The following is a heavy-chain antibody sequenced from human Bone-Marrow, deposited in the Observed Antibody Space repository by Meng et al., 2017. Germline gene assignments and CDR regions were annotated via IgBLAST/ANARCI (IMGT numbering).Heavy chain of an antibody. J-gene: IGHJ4*02. V-gene: IGHV1-69*06. CDR1: GGTFSSYA. CDR3: ASLPLSFPFDY. D-gene: IGHD1-26*01. Sequence: SVKVSCKASGGTFSSYAISWVRQAPGQGLEWMGGIIPIFGTANYAQKFQGRVTITADKSTSTAYMELSSLRSEDTAVYYCASLPLSFPFDYWGQGTLVTVSS. CDR2: IIPIFGTA.